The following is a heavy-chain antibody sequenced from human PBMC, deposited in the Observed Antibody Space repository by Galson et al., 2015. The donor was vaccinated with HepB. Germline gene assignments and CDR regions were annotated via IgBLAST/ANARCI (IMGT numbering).Heavy chain of an antibody. CDR3: ATGTPATYSGSYYVFRYYYGMDV. CDR1: GSTLTELS. Sequence: SVKVSCKVSGSTLTELSMHWVRRAPGKGLEWMGGFDPEDGETIYAQKFQGRVTMTEDTSTDTAYMELSSLRSEDTAVYYCATGTPATYSGSYYVFRYYYGMDVWGQGTTVTVSS. J-gene: IGHJ6*02. D-gene: IGHD1-26*01. V-gene: IGHV1-24*01. CDR2: FDPEDGET.